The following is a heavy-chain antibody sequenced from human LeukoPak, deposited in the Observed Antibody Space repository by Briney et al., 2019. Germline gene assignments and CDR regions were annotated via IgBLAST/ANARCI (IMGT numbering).Heavy chain of an antibody. J-gene: IGHJ4*02. CDR3: ASPSAVAGTGGFDY. CDR1: GYTLTELS. CDR2: FDPEDGET. V-gene: IGHV1-24*01. Sequence: ASVKVSCKVSGYTLTELSMHWVRQAPGKGLEWMGGFDPEDGETIYAQKFQGRVTMTEDTSTDTAYMELSSLRSEDTAVYYCASPSAVAGTGGFDYWGQGTLVTVSS. D-gene: IGHD6-19*01.